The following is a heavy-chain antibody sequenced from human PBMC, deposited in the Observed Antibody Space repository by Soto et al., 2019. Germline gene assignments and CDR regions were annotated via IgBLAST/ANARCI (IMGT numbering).Heavy chain of an antibody. J-gene: IGHJ5*02. V-gene: IGHV3-23*01. CDR1: GFTFSSYA. Sequence: GGSLRLSCAASGFTFSSYAMSWVRQAPGKGLEWVSAISGSGGSTYYADSVKGRFTISRDNSKNTLYLQMNSLRAEDTAVYYCAKDVRDCSGGSCYSISNWFDPWGQGTLVTVSS. CDR3: AKDVRDCSGGSCYSISNWFDP. D-gene: IGHD2-15*01. CDR2: ISGSGGST.